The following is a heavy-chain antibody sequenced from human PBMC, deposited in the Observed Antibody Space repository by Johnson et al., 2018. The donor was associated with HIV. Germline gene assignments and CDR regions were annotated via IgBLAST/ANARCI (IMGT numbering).Heavy chain of an antibody. J-gene: IGHJ3*02. Sequence: QVQLVESGGGVVQPGRSPRLSCAASGITFSDYAMHWVRQAPGKGLEWVAVISYDGSNKYYSDSVKGRFTISNDNSKTRLYWQMNSLRAKNRAVYYCARAGAVGFDAFDIWGKGTMVTVSS. V-gene: IGHV3-30-3*01. CDR3: ARAGAVGFDAFDI. D-gene: IGHD6-19*01. CDR1: GITFSDYA. CDR2: ISYDGSNK.